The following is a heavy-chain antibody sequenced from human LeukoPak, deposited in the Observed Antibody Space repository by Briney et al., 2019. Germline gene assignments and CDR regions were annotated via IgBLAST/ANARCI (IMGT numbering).Heavy chain of an antibody. CDR3: ARSPRRPHFYSSGSYYYYFDY. J-gene: IGHJ4*02. D-gene: IGHD3-10*01. V-gene: IGHV4-4*07. CDR2: ISSSGST. Sequence: PSETLSLTCSVSGGSISGYYWSWIRQPAGKGLECIGRISSSGSTNYNPSLKSRVTMSVDTSKNQFFLKLSSVTAVDTAVYYCARSPRRPHFYSSGSYYYYFDYWGQGTLVTVSP. CDR1: GGSISGYY.